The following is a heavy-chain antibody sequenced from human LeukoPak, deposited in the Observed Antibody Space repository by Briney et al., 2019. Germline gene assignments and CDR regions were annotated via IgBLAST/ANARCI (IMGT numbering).Heavy chain of an antibody. CDR1: GFTFSDYY. Sequence: PGGSLRLSCAASGFTFSDYYMSWIRQAPGKGLEWVSYISSSGSTIYYADSVKGRFTISRDNAKNSLYLQMNGLRAEDTAVYYCARDRLHYGEYEKTFDYWGQGTLVSVSS. CDR2: ISSSGSTI. J-gene: IGHJ4*02. D-gene: IGHD4-17*01. V-gene: IGHV3-11*04. CDR3: ARDRLHYGEYEKTFDY.